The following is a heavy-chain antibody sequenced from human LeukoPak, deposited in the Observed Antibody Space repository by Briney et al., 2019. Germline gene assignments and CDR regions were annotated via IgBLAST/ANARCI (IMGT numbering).Heavy chain of an antibody. D-gene: IGHD5-18*01. CDR1: GGSFSGYY. CDR3: ARGLMDTAMVSVDY. J-gene: IGHJ4*02. V-gene: IGHV4-34*01. Sequence: PSETLSLTCAVYGGSFSGYYWSWIRQPPGKGLEWIGEINHSGSTNYNPSLKSRVTISVDTSKSQFSLKLSSVTAADTAVYYCARGLMDTAMVSVDYWGQGTLVTVSS. CDR2: INHSGST.